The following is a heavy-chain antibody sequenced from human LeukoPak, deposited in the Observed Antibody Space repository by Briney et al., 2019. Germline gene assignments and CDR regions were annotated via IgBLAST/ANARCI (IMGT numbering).Heavy chain of an antibody. CDR1: GFTFSSYS. CDR3: AKAPNYDFWSGYYPFDY. Sequence: GGSLRLSCAASGFTFSSYSMSWVHQAPGKGLEWVSAISGSGGSTYYADSVKGRFTISRDNSKNTLYLRMNSLRAEDTAVYYCAKAPNYDFWSGYYPFDYWGQGTLVTVSS. V-gene: IGHV3-23*01. J-gene: IGHJ4*02. CDR2: ISGSGGST. D-gene: IGHD3-3*01.